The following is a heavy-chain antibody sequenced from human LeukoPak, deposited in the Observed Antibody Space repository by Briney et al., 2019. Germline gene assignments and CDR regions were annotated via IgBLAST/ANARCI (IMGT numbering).Heavy chain of an antibody. Sequence: GGSLRLSCAASGFTFSSYAMIWVSQAPGKGLEWVSFISGSGGSTYHVDSVKGRFTISRDNSKNTLYLQMNSLRAEDTAVYYCAKTPYVDIRMVTFDYWGQGALVTVSS. CDR1: GFTFSSYA. J-gene: IGHJ4*02. D-gene: IGHD5-18*01. CDR2: ISGSGGST. V-gene: IGHV3-23*01. CDR3: AKTPYVDIRMVTFDY.